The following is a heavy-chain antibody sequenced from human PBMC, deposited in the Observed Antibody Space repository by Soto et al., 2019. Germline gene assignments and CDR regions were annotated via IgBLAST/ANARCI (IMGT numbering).Heavy chain of an antibody. J-gene: IGHJ4*02. CDR2: ISAHNGNT. V-gene: IGHV1-18*01. CDR3: AIDLSGGYDLDYSDY. Sequence: QIQLVQSGAEVKKPGASVKVSCKAAGYTFSNYAIKWVRQATGQGLEWMGWISAHNGNTNYAEKFQGRVAMTTDTSTNTAYMELRSLRSDDTAQYYRAIDLSGGYDLDYSDYWGQGTLVTVS. CDR1: GYTFSNYA. D-gene: IGHD5-12*01.